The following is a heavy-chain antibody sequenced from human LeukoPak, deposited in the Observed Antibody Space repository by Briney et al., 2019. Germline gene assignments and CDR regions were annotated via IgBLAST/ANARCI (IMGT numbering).Heavy chain of an antibody. V-gene: IGHV3-7*03. CDR3: ARSSYSSSSSV. CDR2: INQDGSQK. Sequence: GGSLRLSCAASGFTFGSCWMNWVRQTPGKGLEWVANINQDGSQKFYVDSVKGRFTISRDNANNSLYLQINSLRAEDTAVYYCARSSYSSSSSVWGQGTMVTVSS. CDR1: GFTFGSCW. J-gene: IGHJ3*01. D-gene: IGHD6-6*01.